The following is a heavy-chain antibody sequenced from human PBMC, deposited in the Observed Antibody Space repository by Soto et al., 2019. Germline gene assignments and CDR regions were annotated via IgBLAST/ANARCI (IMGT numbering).Heavy chain of an antibody. CDR2: TYYKSKWYN. CDR3: ATVEDYYYYYYMDV. CDR1: GDSVSSNSAG. Sequence: SQTLSLTCDISGDSVSSNSAGWNWIRQTPSRGLEWLGRTYYKSKWYNNYALSVKSRITVNPDTSKNQFSLQLNSVTAEDTAVYYCATVEDYYYYYYMDVWGKGTTVTVSS. J-gene: IGHJ6*03. V-gene: IGHV6-1*01.